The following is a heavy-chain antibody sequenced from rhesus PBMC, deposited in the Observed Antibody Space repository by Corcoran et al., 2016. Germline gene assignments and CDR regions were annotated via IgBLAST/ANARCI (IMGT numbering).Heavy chain of an antibody. CDR2: IYGSSGST. V-gene: IGHV4-76*01. CDR1: GYSISSGYD. Sequence: QVQLQESGPGVVKPSETLSLTCAVSGYSISSGYDWSWIRQPPGKGLEWIGYIYGSSGSTNYNPSLKNRVTIAKGTSKNQFSLKLSSVTAADTAVYYCARAYEDDYGYYYTGTFDYWGQGVLVTVSS. CDR3: ARAYEDDYGYYYTGTFDY. D-gene: IGHD3-9*01. J-gene: IGHJ4*01.